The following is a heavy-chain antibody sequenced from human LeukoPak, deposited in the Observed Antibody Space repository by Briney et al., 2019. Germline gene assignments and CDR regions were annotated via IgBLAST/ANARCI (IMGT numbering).Heavy chain of an antibody. CDR2: IIPIFGTA. V-gene: IGHV1-69*06. J-gene: IGHJ4*02. CDR1: GGTFISYA. Sequence: SVKVSCKASGGTFISYAISWVRQAPGQGLEWMGGIIPIFGTANYAQKFQGRVTITADKSTSTAYMELRSLKSDDTAVYFCARGGRDSSSWFFDYWGQGTLVTVSS. CDR3: ARGGRDSSSWFFDY. D-gene: IGHD6-13*01.